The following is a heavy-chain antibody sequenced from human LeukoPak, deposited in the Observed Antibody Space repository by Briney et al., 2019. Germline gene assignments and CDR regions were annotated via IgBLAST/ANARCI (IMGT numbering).Heavy chain of an antibody. CDR2: IFHDGTT. D-gene: IGHD6-25*01. V-gene: IGHV4-38-2*02. Sequence: PSETLSLTCTVAGYAISSGYYWGWIRQTPGKGLEWIVKIFHDGTTHYNPSLRSRAAMSVDTSKNDFSLRLSSVTAADTGIYYCVRDSSATLAFDIWGQGTMVTVSS. CDR3: VRDSSATLAFDI. CDR1: GYAISSGYY. J-gene: IGHJ3*02.